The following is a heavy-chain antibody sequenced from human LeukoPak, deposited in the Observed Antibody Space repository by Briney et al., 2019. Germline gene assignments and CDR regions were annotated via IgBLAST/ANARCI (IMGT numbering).Heavy chain of an antibody. CDR1: GYTFTSYG. J-gene: IGHJ6*04. CDR3: AREQWLRNYYYGMDV. D-gene: IGHD6-19*01. Sequence: ASVKVSCKASGYTFTSYGISWVRQTPGQGLEWMGWISAYNGNTNYAQKLQGRVTMTTDTCTSTAYMELRSLRSDDTAVYYCAREQWLRNYYYGMDVWGKGTTVTVSS. CDR2: ISAYNGNT. V-gene: IGHV1-18*04.